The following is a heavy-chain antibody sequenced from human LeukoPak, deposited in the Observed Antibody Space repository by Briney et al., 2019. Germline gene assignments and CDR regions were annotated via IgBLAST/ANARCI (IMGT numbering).Heavy chain of an antibody. CDR2: IYYSGST. J-gene: IGHJ5*02. V-gene: IGHV4-59*08. CDR3: ARHGAAYSCFDP. Sequence: SETLSLTCTVSGGSISTYYWSWVRQPPGKGLEWIGSIYYSGSTYYNPSLKSRVTISVDTSKNQFSLKLTSVTAADAAVYYCARHGAAYSCFDPWGQGTLVTVSS. CDR1: GGSISTYY. D-gene: IGHD4/OR15-4a*01.